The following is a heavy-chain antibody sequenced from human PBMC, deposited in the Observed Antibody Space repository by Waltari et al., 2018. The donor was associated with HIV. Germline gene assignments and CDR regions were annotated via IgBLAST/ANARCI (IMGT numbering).Heavy chain of an antibody. CDR3: ARVKIVGNGFDP. Sequence: ESGPGLVKPSQTLSLTCTVSGGSISSGDYYWSWIRQPPGKGLEWIGYMYYSGSTYSNPSLKSRVTISVDTSKNQFSLKLSSVTAADTAVYYCARVKIVGNGFDPWGQGTLVTVSS. J-gene: IGHJ5*02. D-gene: IGHD1-26*01. CDR1: GGSISSGDYY. CDR2: MYYSGST. V-gene: IGHV4-30-4*01.